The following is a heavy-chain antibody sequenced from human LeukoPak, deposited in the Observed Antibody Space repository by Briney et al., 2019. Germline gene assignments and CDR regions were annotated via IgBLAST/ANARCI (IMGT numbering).Heavy chain of an antibody. CDR3: ARRQGEYYYDSSGVFDY. D-gene: IGHD3-22*01. V-gene: IGHV4-39*01. CDR1: GGSIYSTGCY. CDR2: IYYSGST. Sequence: SETLSLTCTVSGGSIYSTGCYWGWLRQPPGKGLEWIGSIYYSGSTYYNPSLKSRVTISVDTSKNQFSLKLSSVTATDTAVYFCARRQGEYYYDSSGVFDYWGQGTLVTVSS. J-gene: IGHJ4*02.